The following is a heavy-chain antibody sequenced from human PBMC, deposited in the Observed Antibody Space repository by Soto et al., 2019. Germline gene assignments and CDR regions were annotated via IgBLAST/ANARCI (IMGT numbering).Heavy chain of an antibody. D-gene: IGHD3-9*01. V-gene: IGHV4-31*03. CDR1: GVSSSSGGYY. CDR2: IYYSGST. Sequence: SETLSLTCTVSGVSSSSGGYYLSWIRQHPGKGLEWIGYIYYSGSTYYNPSLKSRVTISVDTSKNQFSLKLSSVTAADTAVYYCAREVAYYDILTGPHHYYGMDVWGQGTTVTVSS. CDR3: AREVAYYDILTGPHHYYGMDV. J-gene: IGHJ6*02.